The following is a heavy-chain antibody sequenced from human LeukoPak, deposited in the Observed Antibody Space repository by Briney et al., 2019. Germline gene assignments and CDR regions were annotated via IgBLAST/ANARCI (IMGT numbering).Heavy chain of an antibody. V-gene: IGHV4-34*01. CDR1: GGSFSGYY. D-gene: IGHD6-19*01. Sequence: PSETLSLTCAVYGGSFSGYYWSWIRQPPGKGLEWIGEINHSGSTNYNPSLKSRVTISVDTSKNQFSLKLSSVTAADTAVYYCAGLIAVAAQNPLDYWGQGTLVTVSS. CDR3: AGLIAVAAQNPLDY. J-gene: IGHJ4*02. CDR2: INHSGST.